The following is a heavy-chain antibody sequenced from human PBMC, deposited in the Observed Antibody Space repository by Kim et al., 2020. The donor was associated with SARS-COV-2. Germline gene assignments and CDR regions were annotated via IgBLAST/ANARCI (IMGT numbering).Heavy chain of an antibody. CDR1: GFTFSSYS. CDR2: ISSSSSTI. J-gene: IGHJ4*02. Sequence: GGSLRLSCAASGFTFSSYSMNWVRQAPGKGLEWVSYISSSSSTIYYADSVKGRFTISRDNAKNSLYLQMNSLRDEDTAVYYCARDHVVRGVISFDYWGQGTLVTVSS. D-gene: IGHD3-10*01. CDR3: ARDHVVRGVISFDY. V-gene: IGHV3-48*02.